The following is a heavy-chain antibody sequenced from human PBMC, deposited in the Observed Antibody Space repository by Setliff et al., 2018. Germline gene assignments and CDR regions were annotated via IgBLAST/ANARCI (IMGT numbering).Heavy chain of an antibody. CDR1: GYTFTSYG. Sequence: ASVKVSCKASGYTFTSYGISWVRQAPGQGLEWMGWISAYNGNTNYAQNLQGRVTMTIDTSTSTAYMELRSLRSDDTAVYYCARVPRLEWLLPTFDSWGQGTLVTVSS. D-gene: IGHD3-3*01. V-gene: IGHV1-18*01. CDR3: ARVPRLEWLLPTFDS. CDR2: ISAYNGNT. J-gene: IGHJ4*02.